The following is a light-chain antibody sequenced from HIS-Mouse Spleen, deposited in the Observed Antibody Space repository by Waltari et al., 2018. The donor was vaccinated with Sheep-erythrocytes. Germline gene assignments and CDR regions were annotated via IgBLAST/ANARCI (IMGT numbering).Light chain of an antibody. CDR3: CSYAGSYTLV. Sequence: QSALTQPRSVSGSPGQSVTISCTGTSSDVGGYNYVSEYQQHPGKAPKLMIYDVSKRPSGVPDRFSGSKSGNTASLTISGLQAEDEADYYCCSYAGSYTLVFGGGTKLTVL. V-gene: IGLV2-11*01. J-gene: IGLJ2*01. CDR1: SSDVGGYNY. CDR2: DVS.